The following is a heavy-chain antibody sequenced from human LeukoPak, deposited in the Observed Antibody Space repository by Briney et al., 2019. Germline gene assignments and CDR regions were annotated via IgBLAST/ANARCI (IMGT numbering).Heavy chain of an antibody. CDR1: GFIVTGNY. Sequence: GGSLRLSCAASGFIVTGNYMTWVRLAPGKGLEWVSTIYSGGTTFYTDSVRGRFTISRDNSKNTLYLQMNSLRAEDTAVYYCASVRDYILWGQGTLVTVSS. J-gene: IGHJ4*02. CDR2: IYSGGTT. CDR3: ASVRDYIL. V-gene: IGHV3-53*01. D-gene: IGHD3-10*02.